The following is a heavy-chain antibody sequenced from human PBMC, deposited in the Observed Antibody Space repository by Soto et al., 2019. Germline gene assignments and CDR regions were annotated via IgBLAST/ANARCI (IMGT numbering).Heavy chain of an antibody. V-gene: IGHV1-69*13. CDR3: ARDRAIADLYYFDY. Sequence: AVKVSCKASGGTFSSYAISWVRQAPGQGLEWMGGIIPIFGTANYAQKFQGRVTITADESTSTAYMELSSLRSEDTAVYYCARDRAIADLYYFDYWGQGTLVTVSS. CDR1: GGTFSSYA. CDR2: IIPIFGTA. J-gene: IGHJ4*02. D-gene: IGHD6-13*01.